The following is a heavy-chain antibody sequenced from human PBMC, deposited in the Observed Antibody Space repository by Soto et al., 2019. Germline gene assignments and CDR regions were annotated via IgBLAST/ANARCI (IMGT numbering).Heavy chain of an antibody. Sequence: GGSLRLSCAASGFTFSSYALRWVRQTPGKGLVWVSRINGDGTTTAYADSVKGRFTISRDTANNMMHLQMDSLRVEDTAVYYCVREGAVYCTTASCLRPFDYWGQGTLVTVSS. CDR2: INGDGTTT. J-gene: IGHJ4*02. CDR1: GFTFSSYA. V-gene: IGHV3-74*01. D-gene: IGHD2-2*01. CDR3: VREGAVYCTTASCLRPFDY.